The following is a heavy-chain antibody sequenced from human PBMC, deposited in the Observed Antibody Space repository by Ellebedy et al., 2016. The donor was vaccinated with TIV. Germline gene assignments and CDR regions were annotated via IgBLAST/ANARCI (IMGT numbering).Heavy chain of an antibody. J-gene: IGHJ4*02. D-gene: IGHD3-16*01. CDR1: GFIISGDW. CDR3: VTWGQSYGR. Sequence: GESLKISCAASGFIISGDWMSWVRQAPGKGLEWVAHINPDGSEEYYVDSVKGRFTISRDNAKRSLFLQMKRLRVDDTTVYYCVTWGQSYGRWGQGSLVTISS. CDR2: INPDGSEE. V-gene: IGHV3-7*03.